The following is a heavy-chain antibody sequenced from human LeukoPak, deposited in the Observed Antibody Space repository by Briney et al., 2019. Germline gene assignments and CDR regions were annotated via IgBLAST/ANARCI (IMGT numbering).Heavy chain of an antibody. V-gene: IGHV4-59*01. Sequence: SETLSLTCTVSGGSISSYYWSWIRQPPGKGLEWIGYIYYSGSTNYNPSLKSRVTISVDTSKNQFSLKLSSVTAADTAVYYCARASSVLRYFDWLWFAPWGQGALVTVSS. J-gene: IGHJ5*02. D-gene: IGHD3-9*01. CDR3: ARASSVLRYFDWLWFAP. CDR2: IYYSGST. CDR1: GGSISSYY.